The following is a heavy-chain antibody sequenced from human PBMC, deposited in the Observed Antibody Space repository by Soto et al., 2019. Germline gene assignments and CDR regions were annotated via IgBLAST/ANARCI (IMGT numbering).Heavy chain of an antibody. CDR1: GLKCNDYG. V-gene: IGHV3-30*18. J-gene: IGHJ4*02. Sequence: SLRQPCASAGLKCNDYGRYWVRKVPGKGLEWVAFISYDGSSEYYADSVKGRFTISRDNSKNTLYLQMNSLRAEDTSGDYCANGPSSGSSPLDELVQGNLVPV. CDR3: ANGPSSGSSPLDE. D-gene: IGHD2-15*01. CDR2: ISYDGSSE.